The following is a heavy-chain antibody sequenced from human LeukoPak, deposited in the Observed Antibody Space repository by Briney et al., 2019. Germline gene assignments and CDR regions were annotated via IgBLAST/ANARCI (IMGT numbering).Heavy chain of an antibody. J-gene: IGHJ5*02. V-gene: IGHV3-30*02. CDR2: IRYDGSNK. Sequence: GGSLRLSCAASGFTFSSYGMHWVRQAPGKGLEWVAFIRYDGSNKYYADSVKGRFTISRDNSKNTLYLQMNSLRAEDTAVYYCARGYGDYEPWFDPWGQGTLVTVSS. D-gene: IGHD4-17*01. CDR1: GFTFSSYG. CDR3: ARGYGDYEPWFDP.